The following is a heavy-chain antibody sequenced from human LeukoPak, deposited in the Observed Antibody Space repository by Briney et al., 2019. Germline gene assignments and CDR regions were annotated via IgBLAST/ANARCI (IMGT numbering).Heavy chain of an antibody. J-gene: IGHJ5*02. CDR2: LKQEGREK. D-gene: IGHD2-2*01. Sequence: GGPLRLPCGASGYTFSSYWSSWVPQAPGKGREWLANLKQEGREKYYVGSVKGRFTFSRDNAKNSLYMQMNSLRAEDTAVYYLRRGGAIWYCSSTSCSEARKNWFDPWGQGTLVTVSS. CDR1: GYTFSSYW. V-gene: IGHV3-7*03. CDR3: RRGGAIWYCSSTSCSEARKNWFDP.